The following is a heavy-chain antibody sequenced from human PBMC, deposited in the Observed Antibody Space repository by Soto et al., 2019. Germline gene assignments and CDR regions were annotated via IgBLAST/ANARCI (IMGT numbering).Heavy chain of an antibody. J-gene: IGHJ4*02. D-gene: IGHD3-16*01. CDR1: GFTVSDNY. Sequence: GGSLRLSCEVSGFTVSDNYMTWVRQAPGEGPEWVSILYNAGDTYYADSVRGRFSISRDTSKNTVILQMNSLRAEDTAVYYCARDPWAADYWGQGTLVTV. CDR3: ARDPWAADY. CDR2: LYNAGDT. V-gene: IGHV3-66*01.